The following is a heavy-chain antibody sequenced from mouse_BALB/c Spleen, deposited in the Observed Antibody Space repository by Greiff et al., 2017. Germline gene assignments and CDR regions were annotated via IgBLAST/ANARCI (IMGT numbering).Heavy chain of an antibody. D-gene: IGHD1-1*01. CDR1: GFTFSSYA. Sequence: EVQGVESGGGLVKPGGSLKLSCAASGFTFSSYAMSWVRQSPEKRLEWVAEISSGGSYTYYPDTVTGRFTISRDNAKNTLYLEMSSLRSEDTAMYYCASYYGSSYWFAYWGQGTLVTVSA. V-gene: IGHV5-9-4*01. CDR3: ASYYGSSYWFAY. CDR2: ISSGGSYT. J-gene: IGHJ3*01.